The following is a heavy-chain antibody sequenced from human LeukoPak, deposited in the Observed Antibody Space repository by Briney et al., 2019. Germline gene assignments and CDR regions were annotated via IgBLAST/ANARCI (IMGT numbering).Heavy chain of an antibody. CDR1: GYTFTAYW. CDR3: GRHQHSGSYGAFDI. CDR2: IHPGDSDT. D-gene: IGHD1-26*01. Sequence: EESLRISCQGSGYTFTAYWIGWVRQMPGKGLEWVGIIHPGDSDTRYSPSFQGQVTISADKSITTAYLQWSSLKASDTAMYYCGRHQHSGSYGAFDIWGQGTMVTVSS. J-gene: IGHJ3*02. V-gene: IGHV5-51*01.